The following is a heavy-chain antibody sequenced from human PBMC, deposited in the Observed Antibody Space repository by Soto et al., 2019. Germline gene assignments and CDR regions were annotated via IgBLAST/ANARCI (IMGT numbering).Heavy chain of an antibody. CDR1: GGSISSGGYY. CDR3: AIYYDFWSGLDF. V-gene: IGHV4-31*03. D-gene: IGHD3-3*01. CDR2: IYYSGST. J-gene: IGHJ4*02. Sequence: SETLSLTCTVSGGSISSGGYYWSWIRQHPGKGLEWIGYIYYSGSTYYNPSLKSRVTISVDTSKNQFSLKLSSVTAADTAVYYCAIYYDFWSGLDFWGQGTLVTVSS.